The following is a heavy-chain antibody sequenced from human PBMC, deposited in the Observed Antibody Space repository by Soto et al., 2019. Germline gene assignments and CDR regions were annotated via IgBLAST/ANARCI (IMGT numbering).Heavy chain of an antibody. D-gene: IGHD2-21*01. CDR3: ATSISPGDYYYCNMDV. J-gene: IGHJ6*03. CDR2: FDPEYGET. CDR1: GYTLTELS. V-gene: IGHV1-24*01. Sequence: QVQLVQSGAEVKKPGASVKVSCKVSGYTLTELSMHWVRQAPGKGLEWTGGFDPEYGETIYAQKFQGRVTMTEDTATDTTYMALRSLRSEDTAVYYCATSISPGDYYYCNMDVWGKGTTVTVSS.